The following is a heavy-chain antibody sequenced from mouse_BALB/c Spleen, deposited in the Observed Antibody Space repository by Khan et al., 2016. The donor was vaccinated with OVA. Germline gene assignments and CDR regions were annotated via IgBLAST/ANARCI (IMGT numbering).Heavy chain of an antibody. CDR1: GYTFTSYT. Sequence: VQLQESGAELARPGASVKMSCKASGYTFTSYTIHWVRQRPGQAPEWIGHINPSNNYTNYNQNFKDKATLIVDKSSSTAYMQLSSLTSEDSAVYYCAREGAYYRSDGWFAYWGQGTLVTVSA. V-gene: IGHV1-4*01. CDR3: AREGAYYRSDGWFAY. D-gene: IGHD2-14*01. J-gene: IGHJ3*01. CDR2: INPSNNYT.